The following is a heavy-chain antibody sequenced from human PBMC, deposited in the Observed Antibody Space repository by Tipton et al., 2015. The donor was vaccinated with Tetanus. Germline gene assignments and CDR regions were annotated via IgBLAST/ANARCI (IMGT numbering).Heavy chain of an antibody. J-gene: IGHJ4*02. CDR3: AKGPAVRVVVPAATYYFDY. V-gene: IGHV3-23*01. D-gene: IGHD2-2*01. CDR2: ISGSGGRT. CDR1: GFTFSSYA. Sequence: SLRLSCAASGFTFSSYAMTWVRQAPGKGLEWVSGISGSGGRTYCADSVKGRFTISRDNSKNTLYLQMKSLRAEDTAVYYCAKGPAVRVVVPAATYYFDYWGQGTLVTVSS.